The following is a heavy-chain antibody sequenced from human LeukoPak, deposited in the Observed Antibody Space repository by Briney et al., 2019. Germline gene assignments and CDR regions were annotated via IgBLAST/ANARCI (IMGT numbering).Heavy chain of an antibody. CDR2: IIPIFGTA. D-gene: IGHD3-22*01. V-gene: IGHV1-69*13. Sequence: GASVKVSCKASGGTFSSYAISWVRQAPGQGLEWMGGIIPIFGTANYAQKFQGRVTITADESTSTAYMELSSLRSEDTAVYYCARDPEPYYYDSSGKRWGQGTLVTVSS. J-gene: IGHJ4*02. CDR3: ARDPEPYYYDSSGKR. CDR1: GGTFSSYA.